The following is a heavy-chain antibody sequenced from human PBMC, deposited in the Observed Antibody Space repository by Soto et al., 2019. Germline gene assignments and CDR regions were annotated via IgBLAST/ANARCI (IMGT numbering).Heavy chain of an antibody. CDR1: GGSISSYY. Sequence: SETLSLTCTVSGGSISSYYWSWIRQPPGKGLEWIGYIYYSGSTNYNPSLKSRVTISVDTSKNQFSLKLSSVTAADTAVYYCARTPHENREKVATSYYFDYWGQGTLVTVSS. CDR3: ARTPHENREKVATSYYFDY. D-gene: IGHD5-12*01. CDR2: IYYSGST. V-gene: IGHV4-59*08. J-gene: IGHJ4*02.